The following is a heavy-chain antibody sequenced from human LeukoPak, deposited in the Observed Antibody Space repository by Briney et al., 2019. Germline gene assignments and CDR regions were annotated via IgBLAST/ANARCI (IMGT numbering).Heavy chain of an antibody. CDR3: ARDAGGTWFDP. V-gene: IGHV4-59*01. J-gene: IGHJ5*02. CDR1: GGSISTYS. CDR2: IKNNGGN. Sequence: SETLSLACTVSGGSISTYSWNWIRQSPGQGLEWIGYIKNNGGNYNNPSLKSRVTISLDTSKNQFSLKLTSVTAADTAVYYCARDAGGTWFDPWGQGTLVTVSS.